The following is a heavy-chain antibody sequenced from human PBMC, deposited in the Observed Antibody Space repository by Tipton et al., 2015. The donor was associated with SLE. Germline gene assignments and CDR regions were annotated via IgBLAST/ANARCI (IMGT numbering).Heavy chain of an antibody. CDR2: ITHSGST. CDR1: GGSFSGYY. V-gene: IGHV4-34*01. J-gene: IGHJ3*02. Sequence: TLSLTCAAYGGSFSGYYWTWIRQPPGKGLEWIGEITHSGSTKYNPSLKSRVIISVDTSKNHFSLKLSSVTAADTAVYYCARAQGEMDVFDIWGQGTMVTVSS. CDR3: ARAQGEMDVFDI. D-gene: IGHD5-24*01.